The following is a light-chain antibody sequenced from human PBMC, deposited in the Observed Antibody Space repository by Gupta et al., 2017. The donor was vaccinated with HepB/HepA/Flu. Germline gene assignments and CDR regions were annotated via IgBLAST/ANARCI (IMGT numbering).Light chain of an antibody. V-gene: IGLV2-23*02. CDR3: CSFESGGTRYV. J-gene: IGLJ2*01. CDR1: SNDVGTTNL. CDR2: EVN. Sequence: QSALTQPASVSGSPGQSITVSCTGTSNDVGTTNLVSWFQQYPGKVPKLIIYEVNKRPSGVSSRFSGSKSGDTASRTIYGLQAEDEAHYSCCSFESGGTRYVFGGGTKVTVL.